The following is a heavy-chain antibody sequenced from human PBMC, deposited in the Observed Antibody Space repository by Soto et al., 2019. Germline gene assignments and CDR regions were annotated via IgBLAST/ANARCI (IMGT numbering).Heavy chain of an antibody. J-gene: IGHJ4*02. CDR3: ARDRKYSKYCGGDCGHYFDY. Sequence: QVQLVQSGAEVKKPGASVKVSCKASGYTFTSYGISWVRQAPGQGLERMGLEWMGWISVYNGDTNYVQKFQGRVTMTTDTSTTTASMEVRSLRSDDTAVYYCARDRKYSKYCGGDCGHYFDYWGQGTLVTVSS. CDR2: ISVYNGDT. V-gene: IGHV1-18*01. CDR1: GYTFTSYG. D-gene: IGHD2-21*02.